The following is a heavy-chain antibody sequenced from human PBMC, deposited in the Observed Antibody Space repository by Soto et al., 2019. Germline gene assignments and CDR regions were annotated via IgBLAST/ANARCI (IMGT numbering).Heavy chain of an antibody. Sequence: QVQLVQSGAEVKKPGSSVKVSCKASGGTFSSYAISWVRQAPGQGLEWMRGIIPIFGTANYAQKFQGRVTITADESTSTASMELSSLRSEDTAVYYCARVYGDYVGRKYFQHWGQGTLVTVSS. J-gene: IGHJ1*01. CDR2: IIPIFGTA. CDR3: ARVYGDYVGRKYFQH. D-gene: IGHD4-17*01. CDR1: GGTFSSYA. V-gene: IGHV1-69*12.